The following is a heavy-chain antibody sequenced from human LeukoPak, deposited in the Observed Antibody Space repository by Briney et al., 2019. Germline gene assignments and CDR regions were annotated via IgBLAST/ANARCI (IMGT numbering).Heavy chain of an antibody. D-gene: IGHD6-13*01. CDR1: GFSFSSYA. V-gene: IGHV3-30-3*01. CDR3: ARGHLSSSWYDY. Sequence: PGGSLRLSCAASGFSFSSYAMHWVRQAPGKGLAWVAVTSYDGSNKYYADSVKGRFTISSDNSKNTLYLQMNSLRAEDTAVYYCARGHLSSSWYDYWGQGTLVTVSS. CDR2: TSYDGSNK. J-gene: IGHJ4*02.